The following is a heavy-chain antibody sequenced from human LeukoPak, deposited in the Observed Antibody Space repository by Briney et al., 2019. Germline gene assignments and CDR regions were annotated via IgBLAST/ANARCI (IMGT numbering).Heavy chain of an antibody. Sequence: ASVKVSCKASGYTFTNHGITWVRQAPGQGLEWMGWISAHDGNTNYAQKLQGRVTMTTDTSTSIAYMELRSLRSDDTAMYYCARAWIMVTSHLDFWGQGTLVTVSS. D-gene: IGHD2-21*02. CDR2: ISAHDGNT. V-gene: IGHV1-18*01. CDR3: ARAWIMVTSHLDF. CDR1: GYTFTNHG. J-gene: IGHJ4*02.